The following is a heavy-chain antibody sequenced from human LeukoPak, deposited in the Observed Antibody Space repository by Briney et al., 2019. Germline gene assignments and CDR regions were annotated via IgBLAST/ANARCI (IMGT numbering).Heavy chain of an antibody. J-gene: IGHJ4*02. Sequence: SETLSLTCTVSGGSISGSNYYWDWIRQPPGKGLEWIGSIYYSGRTYYNPSLKSRVTISVDTSKNQFSLKLNSVTAADTAVYYCARHGDYGSGGIDYWGQGTPVTASS. V-gene: IGHV4-39*01. CDR3: ARHGDYGSGGIDY. CDR1: GGSISGSNYY. CDR2: IYYSGRT. D-gene: IGHD3-10*01.